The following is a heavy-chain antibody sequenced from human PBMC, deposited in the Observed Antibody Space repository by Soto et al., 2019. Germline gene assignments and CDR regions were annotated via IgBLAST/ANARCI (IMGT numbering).Heavy chain of an antibody. CDR1: GYTFTSYY. V-gene: IGHV1-46*01. CDR2: INPSGGST. CDR3: AILRGDFDC. D-gene: IGHD2-21*02. J-gene: IGHJ4*02. Sequence: QVQLVQSGAEVKKPGASVKVSCKASGYTFTSYYMHWVRQAPGQGLEWMGIINPSGGSTSYAQKXQSXXTXPRDTSTSTVYMELSSLRSEDTAVYYCAILRGDFDCWGQGTLVTVSS.